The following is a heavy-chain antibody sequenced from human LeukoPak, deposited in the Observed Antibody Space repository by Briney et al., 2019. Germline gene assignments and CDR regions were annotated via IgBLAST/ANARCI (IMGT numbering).Heavy chain of an antibody. D-gene: IGHD3-10*01. V-gene: IGHV3-23*01. Sequence: GGSLRLSCAASGFTFSSYDMTWVRLTPGKGLEWVALISRSGGTTYYADSVKGRFTISRDNSKNTLYLQMNSLRAEDTAEYYCAKRVGTESFYYYYYMDVWGKGTTVTVSS. J-gene: IGHJ6*03. CDR1: GFTFSSYD. CDR3: AKRVGTESFYYYYYMDV. CDR2: ISRSGGTT.